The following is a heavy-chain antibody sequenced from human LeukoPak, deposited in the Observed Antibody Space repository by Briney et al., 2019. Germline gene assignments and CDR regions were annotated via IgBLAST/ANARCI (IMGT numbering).Heavy chain of an antibody. J-gene: IGHJ4*02. V-gene: IGHV1-2*02. CDR1: GYTFTGYY. Sequence: ASVKVSCKASGYTFTGYYMHWVRQAPGQGLEWMGWINPNSGGTNYAQKFQGRVTMTRNTSISTAYMELSSLRSEDTVVYYCARGGSGIMITFGGVNYWGQGTLVTVSS. D-gene: IGHD3-16*01. CDR2: INPNSGGT. CDR3: ARGGSGIMITFGGVNY.